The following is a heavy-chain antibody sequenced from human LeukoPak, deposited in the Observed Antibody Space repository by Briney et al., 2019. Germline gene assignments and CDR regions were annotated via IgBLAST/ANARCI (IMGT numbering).Heavy chain of an antibody. J-gene: IGHJ1*01. D-gene: IGHD1-26*01. CDR1: GFTFSDYY. V-gene: IGHV3-11*06. CDR3: ARLTYGSPQH. CDR2: ISSSGSYT. Sequence: PGGSLRLSCAASGFTFSDYYMSWIRQAPGKGLEWVSYISSSGSYTVYADSVKGRFTISRDNAKNSLYLQMNSLRAEDPAVYYCARLTYGSPQHWGQGTLVTVSS.